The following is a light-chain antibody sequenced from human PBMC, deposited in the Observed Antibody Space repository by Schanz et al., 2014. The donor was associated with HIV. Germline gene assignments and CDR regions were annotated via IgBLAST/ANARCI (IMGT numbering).Light chain of an antibody. CDR1: QSVNSN. J-gene: IGKJ1*01. V-gene: IGKV3-15*01. CDR3: QQYNNWPWT. CDR2: GAS. Sequence: EIVLTQSPGTLSLSPGERATLSCRASQSVNSNFLGWYQQKPGQAPRLLIYGASTRATGIPARFSGSGSGTEFTLTISSLQSEDFAVYYCQQYNNWPWTFGQGTKVEIK.